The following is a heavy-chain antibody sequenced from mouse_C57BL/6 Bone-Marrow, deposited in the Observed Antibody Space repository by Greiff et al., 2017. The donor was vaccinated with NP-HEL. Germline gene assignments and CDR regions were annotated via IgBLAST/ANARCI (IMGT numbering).Heavy chain of an antibody. J-gene: IGHJ2*01. D-gene: IGHD2-4*01. V-gene: IGHV5-6*01. CDR3: ARPYDYDVADYFDY. Sequence: EVQLVESGGDLVKPGGSLKLSCAASGFTFSSYGMSWVRQTPDQRLEWVATISSGGSYTYYPDSLKGRFTISRDNAKNTLYLQSRRLKSEDTAMYYCARPYDYDVADYFDYWGQGTTLTVSS. CDR1: GFTFSSYG. CDR2: ISSGGSYT.